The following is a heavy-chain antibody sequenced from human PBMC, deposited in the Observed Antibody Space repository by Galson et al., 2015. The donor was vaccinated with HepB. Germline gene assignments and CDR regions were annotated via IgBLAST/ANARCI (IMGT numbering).Heavy chain of an antibody. CDR2: FDPEDGET. V-gene: IGHV1-24*01. Sequence: SVKVSCKVSGYTLTELSMHWVRQAPGKGLEWMGGFDPEDGETTYAQKFQGRVTMTEDTSTDTAYMELSSLRSEDTAVYYCATDQFSLLGYGMDVWGQGTTVTVSS. J-gene: IGHJ6*02. D-gene: IGHD3-16*02. CDR1: GYTLTELS. CDR3: ATDQFSLLGYGMDV.